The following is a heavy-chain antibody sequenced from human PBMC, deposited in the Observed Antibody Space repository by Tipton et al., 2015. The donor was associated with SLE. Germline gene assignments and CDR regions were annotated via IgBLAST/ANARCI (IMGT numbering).Heavy chain of an antibody. D-gene: IGHD3-16*01. V-gene: IGHV3-30*02. CDR3: AKDLGGIVAKGPFDY. J-gene: IGHJ4*02. CDR2: TRYDGSDN. Sequence: QVQLVQSGAEVKKPGASVKVSCKASGYTFSSYGMHWVRQAPGKGLEWVAFTRYDGSDNYFEDSVKGRFSISIDNSKNTLYLQMNSLRPEDTAFYYCAKDLGGIVAKGPFDYWGQGTLVTVSS. CDR1: GYTFSSYG.